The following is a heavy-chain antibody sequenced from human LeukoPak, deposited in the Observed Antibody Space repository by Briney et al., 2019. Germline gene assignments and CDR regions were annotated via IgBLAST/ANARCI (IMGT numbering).Heavy chain of an antibody. V-gene: IGHV3-23*01. CDR1: GLTFSSYA. J-gene: IGHJ3*02. CDR2: ISGSGGST. D-gene: IGHD3-16*01. CDR3: AKDRGSVGVPGAFDI. Sequence: AGGSLRLSCAASGLTFSSYAMSWVRQAPGKGLEWVSAISGSGGSTYYADSVKGRFTISRDNSKNTLYLQMNSLRAEDTAVYYCAKDRGSVGVPGAFDIWGQGTMVTVSS.